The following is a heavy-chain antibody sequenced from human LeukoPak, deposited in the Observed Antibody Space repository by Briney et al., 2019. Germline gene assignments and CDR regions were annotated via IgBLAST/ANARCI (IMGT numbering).Heavy chain of an antibody. V-gene: IGHV4-39*01. CDR2: VYYSGTT. Sequence: SETLSLTCTVSGGATNSNRYYWGWIRQPPGEGLEWIASVYYSGTTFYNPSLKGRVTISLDTSKNQFSLRLSSVTAADTAVYYCARGLPGVFDYWGQGTLVTVSS. D-gene: IGHD2-2*01. CDR1: GGATNSNRYY. J-gene: IGHJ4*02. CDR3: ARGLPGVFDY.